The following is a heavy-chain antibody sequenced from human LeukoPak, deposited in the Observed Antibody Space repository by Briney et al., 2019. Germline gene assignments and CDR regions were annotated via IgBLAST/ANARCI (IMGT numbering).Heavy chain of an antibody. D-gene: IGHD3-10*01. Sequence: GGSLRLSCAASGFTFSSYEMNWVRQAPGKGLEWVSSISSSSSYIYYADSVKGRFTISRDNAKNSLYLQMNSLRAEDTAVYYCARSRGGFGELLYSTQTSLDYWGQGTLVTVSS. J-gene: IGHJ4*02. CDR3: ARSRGGFGELLYSTQTSLDY. CDR2: ISSSSSYI. CDR1: GFTFSSYE. V-gene: IGHV3-21*01.